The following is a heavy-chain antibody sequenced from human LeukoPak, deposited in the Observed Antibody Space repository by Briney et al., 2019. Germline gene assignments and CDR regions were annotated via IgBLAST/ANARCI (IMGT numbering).Heavy chain of an antibody. CDR3: ARDEGYGFDY. CDR2: IKQDGSKA. V-gene: IGHV3-7*04. J-gene: IGHJ4*02. Sequence: GGSLRLSCAASGFTFTDFWMGWVRQAPGKGLEWVADIKQDGSKAYYVDSVKGRFTISRDNAKNSLYPQMDNLGVDDTAIYYCARDEGYGFDYWGQGTLLTVSS. CDR1: GFTFTDFW. D-gene: IGHD5-18*01.